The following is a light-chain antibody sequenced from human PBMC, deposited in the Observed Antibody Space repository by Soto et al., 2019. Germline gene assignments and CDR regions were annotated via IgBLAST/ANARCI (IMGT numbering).Light chain of an antibody. CDR1: QSLLYSDGRNY. CDR2: RAS. J-gene: IGKJ1*01. V-gene: IGKV4-1*01. Sequence: DIVMTQSPLSLPVTPGEPASISCRSRQSLLYSDGRNYLAWYQQKPGQPPRLLIYRASTRESGVPDRFSGSGSGTDFTLTISSLQAEDVAVYYCQQYYSTPWTFGQGTKVDI. CDR3: QQYYSTPWT.